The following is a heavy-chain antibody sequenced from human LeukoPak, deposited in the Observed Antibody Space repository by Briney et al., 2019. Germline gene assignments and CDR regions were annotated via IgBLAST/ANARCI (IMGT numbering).Heavy chain of an antibody. J-gene: IGHJ5*02. V-gene: IGHV1-69*06. D-gene: IGHD2-15*01. CDR1: GRTFSSYA. CDR3: ARDRHLGYCSGGSCPNNWFDP. CDR2: IIPIFGTA. Sequence: GPSVKVFCKASGRTFSSYAISWARQAPGQGLEWVGDIIPIFGTANYAQKLQGRLTITGDKSTSTAYMELSSLRSEDTAVYYCARDRHLGYCSGGSCPNNWFDPWGQGTLVTVSS.